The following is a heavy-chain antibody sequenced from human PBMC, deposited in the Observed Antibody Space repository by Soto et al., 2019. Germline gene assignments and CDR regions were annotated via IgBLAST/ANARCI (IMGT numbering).Heavy chain of an antibody. CDR2: INPNSGGT. CDR1: GYTFTGYY. J-gene: IGHJ1*01. CDR3: ARGAVPAGHEYFQH. Sequence: ASVKVSCKASGYTFTGYYMHWVRQAPGQGLEWMGWINPNSGGTNYAQKFQGWVTMTRDTSISTAYMELSRLRSDDTAVYYCARGAVPAGHEYFQHWGQGTLVTVSS. D-gene: IGHD2-2*01. V-gene: IGHV1-2*04.